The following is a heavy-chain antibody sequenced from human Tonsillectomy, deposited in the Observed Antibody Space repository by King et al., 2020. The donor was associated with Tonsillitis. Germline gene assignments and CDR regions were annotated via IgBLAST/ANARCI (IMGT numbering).Heavy chain of an antibody. CDR1: GFTFSSYG. V-gene: IGHV3-30*18. Sequence: QLVQSGGGVVQPGRSLRLSCAVSGFTFSSYGMHWGRQAPGKGLEWVAVISGDGNKKYYADFVKGRFTISRDNSKSTLYLQMNSLRAEDTAVYYCAKVSLRFLEWLTHFDYWGQGILVTVSS. D-gene: IGHD3-3*01. CDR3: AKVSLRFLEWLTHFDY. CDR2: ISGDGNKK. J-gene: IGHJ4*02.